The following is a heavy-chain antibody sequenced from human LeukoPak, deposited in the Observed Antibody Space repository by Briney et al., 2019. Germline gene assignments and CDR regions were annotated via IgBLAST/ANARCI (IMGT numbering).Heavy chain of an antibody. CDR1: GGSISSGSYY. Sequence: SETLSLTCTVSGGSISSGSYYWSWIRQPAGKGLEWIGRIYTSGSTNYNPSLKSRVTISVDTSKNQFSLKLSSVTAADTAVYYCARVYRQLGAFDYWGQGTLVTVSS. CDR3: ARVYRQLGAFDY. CDR2: IYTSGST. J-gene: IGHJ4*02. D-gene: IGHD6-6*01. V-gene: IGHV4-61*02.